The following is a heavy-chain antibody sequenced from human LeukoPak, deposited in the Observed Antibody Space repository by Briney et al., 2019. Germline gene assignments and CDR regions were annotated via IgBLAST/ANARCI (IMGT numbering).Heavy chain of an antibody. D-gene: IGHD4-11*01. Sequence: ETLSLTCAVYGGSFSGYYWSWIRQPPGKGLEWVSVIYSGGSTYYADSVKGRFTISRDNAKNSLYLQMNSLRAEDTAVYYCTREDHSNYNYWGQGTLVTVSS. V-gene: IGHV3-53*01. CDR3: TREDHSNYNY. CDR1: GGSFSGYY. J-gene: IGHJ4*02. CDR2: IYSGGST.